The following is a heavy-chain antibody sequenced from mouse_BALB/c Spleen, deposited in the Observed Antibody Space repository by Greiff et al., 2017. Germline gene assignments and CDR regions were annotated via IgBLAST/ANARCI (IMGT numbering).Heavy chain of an antibody. J-gene: IGHJ4*01. D-gene: IGHD2-1*01. CDR3: ANYGNFHYYAMDY. Sequence: EVQLQQSGAELVKPGASVKLSCTASGFNIKDTYMHWVKQRPEQGLEWIGRIDPANGNTKYDPKFQGKATITADTSSNTAYLQLSSLTSEDTAVYYCANYGNFHYYAMDYWGQGTSVTVSS. CDR2: IDPANGNT. CDR1: GFNIKDTY. V-gene: IGHV14-3*02.